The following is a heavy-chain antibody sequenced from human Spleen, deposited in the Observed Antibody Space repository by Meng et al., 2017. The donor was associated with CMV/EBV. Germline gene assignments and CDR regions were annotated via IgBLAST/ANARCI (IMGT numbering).Heavy chain of an antibody. D-gene: IGHD6-6*01. CDR1: GYPFTSLD. V-gene: IGHV1-8*01. CDR3: ASQILHSRSSGGYYYYYGMDV. J-gene: IGHJ6*02. Sequence: ASVKVSCKTSGYPFTSLDVNWVRQATGQGLEWMGWMNPNSGNTGYAQKFQGRVTMTRNTSINTTYMELSSLRSEDTAVYYCASQILHSRSSGGYYYYYGMDVWGQGTTVTVSS. CDR2: MNPNSGNT.